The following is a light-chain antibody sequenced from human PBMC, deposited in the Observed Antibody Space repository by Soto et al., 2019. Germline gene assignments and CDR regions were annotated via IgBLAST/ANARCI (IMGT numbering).Light chain of an antibody. Sequence: EIGLTQSPGTLSLSPGERATLSCRASQSVSSSHLAWYQHKPGQAPRLLIYGASIRATGIQDRFSGSGSGTDCTRTISRLEPEDSAVYDWQHYGSSLSRTCGEGTKLEIK. V-gene: IGKV3-20*01. J-gene: IGKJ2*01. CDR3: QHYGSSLSRT. CDR1: QSVSSSH. CDR2: GAS.